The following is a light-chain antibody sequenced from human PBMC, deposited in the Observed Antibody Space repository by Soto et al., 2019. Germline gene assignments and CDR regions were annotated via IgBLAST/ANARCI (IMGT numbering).Light chain of an antibody. J-gene: IGLJ2*01. CDR1: SSNIGSKT. Sequence: QSVLTQPPSASGTPGQRITISCSGSSSNIGSKTVNWYQQVPGTAPKLLIYSTNQRPSGVPDRFSGSKSGTSASLAISGLQSDDEADYYCAVWDDDLNGFVVFGGGTKVTVL. V-gene: IGLV1-44*01. CDR2: STN. CDR3: AVWDDDLNGFVV.